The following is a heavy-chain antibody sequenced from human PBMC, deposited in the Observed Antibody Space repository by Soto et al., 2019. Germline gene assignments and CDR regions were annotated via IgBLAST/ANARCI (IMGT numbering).Heavy chain of an antibody. J-gene: IGHJ4*02. Sequence: QVHLVQSGAEVKKPGASVKVSCKGSGYAFTTYGITWVRQAPGQGLEWMGWISAHNGNTNYVQKLQGRVTVTRDTSTSTAYMELRSLRSDDTAVDYCARGRYGDYWGQGALVTVSS. CDR3: ARGRYGDY. V-gene: IGHV1-18*01. D-gene: IGHD1-1*01. CDR2: ISAHNGNT. CDR1: GYAFTTYG.